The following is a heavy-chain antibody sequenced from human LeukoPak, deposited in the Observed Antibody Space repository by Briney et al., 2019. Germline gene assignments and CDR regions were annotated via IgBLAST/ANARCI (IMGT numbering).Heavy chain of an antibody. V-gene: IGHV4-31*03. CDR1: GGSISSGGYY. D-gene: IGHD3-10*01. CDR2: IYYSGST. Sequence: PSETLSLTCTVSGGSISSGGYYWSWIRQHPGKGLEWIGYIYYSGSTYYNPSLKSRVTISVDTSKNQFSLKLSSVTAADTAEYYCARSGSYYSPFDYWGQGTLVTVSS. J-gene: IGHJ4*02. CDR3: ARSGSYYSPFDY.